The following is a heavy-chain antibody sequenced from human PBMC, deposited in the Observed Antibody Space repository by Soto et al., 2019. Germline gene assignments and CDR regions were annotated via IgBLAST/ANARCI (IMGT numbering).Heavy chain of an antibody. D-gene: IGHD3-16*02. V-gene: IGHV3-74*01. CDR3: ARYGEVRDYIWGSYRYPYYYYYYMDV. J-gene: IGHJ6*03. Sequence: GGSLRLSCAASGFTFSSYWMHWVRQAPGKGLVWVSRINSDGSSTSYADSVKGRFTISRDNAKNTLYLQMNSLRAEDTAVYYCARYGEVRDYIWGSYRYPYYYYYYMDVWGKGTTVTVSS. CDR2: INSDGSST. CDR1: GFTFSSYW.